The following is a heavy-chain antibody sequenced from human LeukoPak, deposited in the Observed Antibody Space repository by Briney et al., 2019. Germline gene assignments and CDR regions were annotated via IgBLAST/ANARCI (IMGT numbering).Heavy chain of an antibody. CDR1: GFTFSSYA. CDR3: ARTASAGTLGGVDGY. CDR2: ISYDGSNK. Sequence: GGSLRLSCAASGFTFSSYAMHWVRQAPGKGLEWVAVISYDGSNKKYGDSVKGRFTISRDNSKNTLDLQMNSLRAEDTAVYYCARTASAGTLGGVDGYWGQGTLVTVSS. V-gene: IGHV3-30*04. J-gene: IGHJ4*02. D-gene: IGHD6-19*01.